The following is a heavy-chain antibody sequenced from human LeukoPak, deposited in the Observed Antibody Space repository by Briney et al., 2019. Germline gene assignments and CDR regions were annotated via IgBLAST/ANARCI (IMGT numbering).Heavy chain of an antibody. Sequence: VGSLRLSCAASGFTFSSYGMHWVRQAPGKGLEWVAFIRYDESNNYYADSVKGRFTISRDNSKNTLYLQMNSLRAEDTAVYYCATDDYWGQGTLVTVSS. CDR2: IRYDESNN. CDR1: GFTFSSYG. J-gene: IGHJ4*02. V-gene: IGHV3-30*02. CDR3: ATDDY.